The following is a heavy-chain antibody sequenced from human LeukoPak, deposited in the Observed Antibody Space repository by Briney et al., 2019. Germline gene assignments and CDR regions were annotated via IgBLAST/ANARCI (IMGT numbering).Heavy chain of an antibody. D-gene: IGHD2-15*01. J-gene: IGHJ4*02. CDR1: GGSISIISSSTYY. V-gene: IGHV4-39*01. CDR2: LYYGENS. Sequence: PSETLSLTCTVSGGSISIISSSTYYWGWIRQAPGKGLEWIGSLYYGENSHYNPSLKSRATLSVDTSNNQFSLKLSSVTAADTAVYYCARGRDFGLAATRCFDYWGQGTLVTVSS. CDR3: ARGRDFGLAATRCFDY.